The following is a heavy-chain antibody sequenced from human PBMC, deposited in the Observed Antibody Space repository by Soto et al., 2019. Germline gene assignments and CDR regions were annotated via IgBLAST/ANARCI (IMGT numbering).Heavy chain of an antibody. CDR3: AKDHSGSCPPRGSES. V-gene: IGHV3-23*01. CDR1: GFTFSSYA. Sequence: GGSLRLSCAASGFTFSSYAMSWVRQAPGKGLEWVSGISGSGGTTYYAGSVKGRFTISRDNSKNTLFLQMNSLRVEDTAVYYCAKDHSGSCPPRGSESWGQGTLVTVSS. CDR2: ISGSGGTT. D-gene: IGHD1-26*01. J-gene: IGHJ4*02.